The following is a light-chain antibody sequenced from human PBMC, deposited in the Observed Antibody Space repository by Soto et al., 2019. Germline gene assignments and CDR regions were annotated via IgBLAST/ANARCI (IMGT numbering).Light chain of an antibody. J-gene: IGLJ2*01. CDR1: NSDIGYYDH. CDR2: DVN. V-gene: IGLV2-14*01. Sequence: QSALAQPASVSGSPGQSITVSCTGTNSDIGYYDHVSWFQQHPGKVPKLLIYDVNNRPSGVSNRFSGSKSRNTASLTISGLQAEDEAEYFCSSYTSFTTVVFGGGTQLTVL. CDR3: SSYTSFTTVV.